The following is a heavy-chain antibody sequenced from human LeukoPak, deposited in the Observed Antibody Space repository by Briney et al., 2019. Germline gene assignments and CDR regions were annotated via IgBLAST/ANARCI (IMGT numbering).Heavy chain of an antibody. CDR1: GGSFSGYY. D-gene: IGHD3-22*01. CDR2: INHSGSS. CDR3: ARYVYDSSGYYYYYYYMDV. J-gene: IGHJ6*03. V-gene: IGHV4-34*01. Sequence: SETLSLPCAVYGGSFSGYYWSWIRQPPGKGLEWIGEINHSGSSNYNPSLKSRVTISVETSKNQFSLKLSSVTAADTAVYYCARYVYDSSGYYYYYYYMDVWGKGTTVTVSS.